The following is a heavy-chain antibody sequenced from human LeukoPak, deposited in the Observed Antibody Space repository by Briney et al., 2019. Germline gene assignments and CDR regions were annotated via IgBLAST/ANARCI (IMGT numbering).Heavy chain of an antibody. CDR3: ARGGSRSRRGDDAFDI. CDR1: GYAFTNYA. CDR2: ISAYNGNT. V-gene: IGHV1-18*01. Sequence: ASVKVSCKASGYAFTNYAMNWVRQAPGQGLGWMGWISAYNGNTELAQKFQGRVTLATDASTSTAYVELRSLTSGDTAVYFCARGGSRSRRGDDAFDIWGQGTMVTVSS. J-gene: IGHJ3*02. D-gene: IGHD3-10*01.